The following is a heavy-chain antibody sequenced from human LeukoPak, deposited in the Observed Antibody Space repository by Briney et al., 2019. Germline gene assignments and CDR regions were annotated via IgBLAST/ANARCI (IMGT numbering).Heavy chain of an antibody. J-gene: IGHJ4*02. D-gene: IGHD5-12*01. Sequence: GASVKVSCKASGYTFTGYYMHWVRQAPGQGLEWMGWINPNSGGTNYAQKFQGRVTMTRDTSISTAYMELSRLRSDDTAVYYCARLVDIVATIWGDFDYWGQGTLVTVSS. CDR3: ARLVDIVATIWGDFDY. CDR2: INPNSGGT. V-gene: IGHV1-2*02. CDR1: GYTFTGYY.